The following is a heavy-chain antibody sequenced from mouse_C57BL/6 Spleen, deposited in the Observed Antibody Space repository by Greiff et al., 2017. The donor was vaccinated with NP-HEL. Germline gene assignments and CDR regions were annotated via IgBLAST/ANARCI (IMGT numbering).Heavy chain of an antibody. D-gene: IGHD1-1*01. CDR1: GYTFTSYW. Sequence: VHVKHSGTVLARPGASVKMSCKTSGYTFTSYWMHWVKQRPGQGLEWIGAIYPGNSDTSYNQKFKGKAKLTAVTSASTAYMELSSLTNEDSAVYYCTLYYYGPLDYWGQGTTLTVSS. CDR3: TLYYYGPLDY. V-gene: IGHV1-5*01. J-gene: IGHJ2*01. CDR2: IYPGNSDT.